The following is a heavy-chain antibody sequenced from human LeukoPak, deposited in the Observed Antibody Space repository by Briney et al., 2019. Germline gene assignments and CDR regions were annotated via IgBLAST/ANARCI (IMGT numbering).Heavy chain of an antibody. CDR3: ARGTGCSSTSCYVLWGEYFDY. J-gene: IGHJ4*02. D-gene: IGHD2-2*01. CDR1: GGTFSSYA. CDR2: IIPIFGTA. V-gene: IGHV1-69*01. Sequence: ASVKVSCKASGGTFSSYAISWVRQAPGQGLEWMGGIIPIFGTANYAQKFQGRVTITADEFTSTAYMELSSLRSEDTAVYYCARGTGCSSTSCYVLWGEYFDYWGQGTLVTVSS.